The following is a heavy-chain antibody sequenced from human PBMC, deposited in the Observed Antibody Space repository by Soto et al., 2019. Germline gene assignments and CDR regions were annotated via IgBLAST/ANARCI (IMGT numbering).Heavy chain of an antibody. J-gene: IGHJ4*02. CDR2: INHSGST. D-gene: IGHD5-12*01. CDR1: GGSFSGYY. V-gene: IGHV4-34*01. Sequence: QVQLRQWGAGLLKPSETLSLTCAVSGGSFSGYYWTWIRQPPGKGLEWIGEINHSGSTTYNQSLRSRVTISGDMSNNQFSLQLSSVTAADTAVYYCASARKSGSRPFDSWGQGILVTVSS. CDR3: ASARKSGSRPFDS.